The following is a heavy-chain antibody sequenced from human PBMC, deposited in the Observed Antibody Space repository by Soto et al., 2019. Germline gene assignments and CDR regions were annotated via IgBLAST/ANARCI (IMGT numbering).Heavy chain of an antibody. CDR3: ARNRDHSSGYYYPDY. D-gene: IGHD3-22*01. J-gene: IGHJ4*02. Sequence: ASVKVSCKASGYTFTSYGISWVRQAPGQGLEWMGWISAYNGNTNYAQKLQGRVTMTTDTSTSTAYMELSSLRSDDTAVYYCARNRDHSSGYYYPDYWGQGTLVTVSS. V-gene: IGHV1-18*01. CDR1: GYTFTSYG. CDR2: ISAYNGNT.